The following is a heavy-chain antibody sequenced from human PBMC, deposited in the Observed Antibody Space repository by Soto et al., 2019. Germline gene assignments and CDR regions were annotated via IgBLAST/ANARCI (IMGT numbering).Heavy chain of an antibody. CDR2: IYDNGGA. V-gene: IGHV4-31*03. Sequence: QVQLQESGPGLVKPSQTLSLTCTVSGDSISSGGYYWSWIRQHPGKGLEWIGYIYDNGGAYYSPSLKGRVVISVDRSENQFSLRLSSVTAADTDVYYCARVKGGTTRRAFDSWGQGTLVTVSS. CDR1: GDSISSGGYY. CDR3: ARVKGGTTRRAFDS. D-gene: IGHD1-7*01. J-gene: IGHJ4*02.